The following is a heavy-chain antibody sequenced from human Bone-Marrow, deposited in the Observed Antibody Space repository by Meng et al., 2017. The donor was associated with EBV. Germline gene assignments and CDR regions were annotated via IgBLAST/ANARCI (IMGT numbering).Heavy chain of an antibody. D-gene: IGHD5-24*01. V-gene: IGHV7-4-1*02. J-gene: IGHJ4*02. CDR1: GYTFTSYA. Sequence: AQLGLSGSELQKPGASVKVSFKASGYTFTSYAMNWVRQAPGQGLEWMGWINTNTGNPTYAQGFTGRFVFSLDTSVSTAYLQISSLKAEDTAVYYCAREAPDGYNPMPPVYWGQGTLVTVSS. CDR3: AREAPDGYNPMPPVY. CDR2: INTNTGNP.